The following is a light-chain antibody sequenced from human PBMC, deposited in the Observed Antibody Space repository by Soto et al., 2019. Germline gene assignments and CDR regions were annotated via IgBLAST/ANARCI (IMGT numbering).Light chain of an antibody. V-gene: IGKV1-5*03. J-gene: IGKJ1*01. CDR2: KAS. Sequence: DIQITKTPSTLSASVGDKVTITCRASQSINTWLAWYQQKPGKAPKLLIYKASSLDSGVPSRFSGSGSGTEFTLTITSLQPGDSATYYCQQYETYWTFGQGTKVDIK. CDR3: QQYETYWT. CDR1: QSINTW.